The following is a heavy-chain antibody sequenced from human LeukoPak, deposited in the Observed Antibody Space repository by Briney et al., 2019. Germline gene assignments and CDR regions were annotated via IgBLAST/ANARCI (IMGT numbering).Heavy chain of an antibody. CDR2: ISGSGAIT. CDR1: GFTFSSYT. Sequence: PGGSLRLSCAASGFTFSSYTMTWARQTPGKGLEWVSGISGSGAITDYVDSVKGRFTISRDNSKNTVYLQMHSLRPEDTAVYYCAKIIAVTESYWYGMDVWGQGTTVTVSS. CDR3: AKIIAVTESYWYGMDV. J-gene: IGHJ6*02. D-gene: IGHD4-17*01. V-gene: IGHV3-23*01.